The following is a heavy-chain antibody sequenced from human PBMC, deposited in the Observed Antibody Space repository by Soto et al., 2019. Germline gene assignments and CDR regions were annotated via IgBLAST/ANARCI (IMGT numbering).Heavy chain of an antibody. CDR2: INVYTGNT. V-gene: IGHV1-18*01. D-gene: IGHD3-10*01. CDR3: ARVYGSGNFPYDY. Sequence: QVQLVQSGAEIKKPGASVEVSCKASGYTFTTYGITWVRQAPGQGLEWMGWINVYTGNTDYAQKVQGRVIMTTDTSTSTAYMELRSLISDDTAVYYCARVYGSGNFPYDYWGQGTLVTVSS. J-gene: IGHJ4*02. CDR1: GYTFTTYG.